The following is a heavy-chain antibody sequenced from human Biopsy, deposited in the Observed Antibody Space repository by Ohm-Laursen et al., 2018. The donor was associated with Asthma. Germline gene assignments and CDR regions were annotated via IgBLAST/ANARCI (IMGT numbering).Heavy chain of an antibody. V-gene: IGHV3-30*04. Sequence: SLRLSCTAFGFIFGDFEMHLVRQAPGKGLERVAGISIEGRKTIDAEAVRGRFSISRDNLSKTLFLQMTSLTLEDTAVYYCAAGPYDGTLTGHQYFEYWGRGSLITVSS. D-gene: IGHD3-9*01. CDR1: GFIFGDFE. CDR2: ISIEGRKT. J-gene: IGHJ4*02. CDR3: AAGPYDGTLTGHQYFEY.